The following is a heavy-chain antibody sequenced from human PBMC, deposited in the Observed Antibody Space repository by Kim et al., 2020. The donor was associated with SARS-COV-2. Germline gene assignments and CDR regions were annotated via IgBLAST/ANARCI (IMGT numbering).Heavy chain of an antibody. Sequence: GGSLRLSCAASGFTFSDYYMSWIRQAPGKGLEWGSYISSSGSTIYYADSVKGRFTISRDNAKNSLYLQMNSLRAEETAVYYCATGYSSGWYLIDYSGQGTLVTVSS. CDR3: ATGYSSGWYLIDY. V-gene: IGHV3-11*01. J-gene: IGHJ4*02. CDR1: GFTFSDYY. CDR2: ISSSGSTI. D-gene: IGHD6-19*01.